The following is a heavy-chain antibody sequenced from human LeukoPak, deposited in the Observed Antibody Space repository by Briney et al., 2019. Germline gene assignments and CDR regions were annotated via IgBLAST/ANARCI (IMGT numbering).Heavy chain of an antibody. D-gene: IGHD2-2*01. J-gene: IGHJ4*02. CDR3: AKTAQGLVVHFDY. V-gene: IGHV3-30*02. Sequence: PGGSLRLSCAASGFTFSSYGMHWVRQAPGKGLEWVAFIRYDGSNKYYADSVKGRFTISRDNSKNTLYLQMNSLRAEDTAVYYCAKTAQGLVVHFDYWGQGTLVTVSS. CDR1: GFTFSSYG. CDR2: IRYDGSNK.